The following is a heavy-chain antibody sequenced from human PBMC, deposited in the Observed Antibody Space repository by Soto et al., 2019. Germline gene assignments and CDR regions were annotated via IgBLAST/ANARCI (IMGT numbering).Heavy chain of an antibody. CDR1: GFTFSSYA. Sequence: GGSLRLSCAASGFTFSSYAMSWVRQARGKGLEWVSAISGSGGSTYYADSVKGRFTISRDNSKNTLYLQMNSLRAEDTAVYYCARASGYCSGGSCYSDYWGQGTLVTVSS. D-gene: IGHD2-15*01. CDR2: ISGSGGST. J-gene: IGHJ4*02. CDR3: ARASGYCSGGSCYSDY. V-gene: IGHV3-23*01.